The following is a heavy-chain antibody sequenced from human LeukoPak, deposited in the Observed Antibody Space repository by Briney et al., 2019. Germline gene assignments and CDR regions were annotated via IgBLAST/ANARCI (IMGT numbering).Heavy chain of an antibody. Sequence: PWGSLRLSCAASGFTVSRNYMSWVRQAPGMGLEWVSLISIGGSTYYADSVKGRFTISRDNSKNTLYLQMHSLRAEDTAVYYCAKDLPHYDILTGYYKGPGAFDIWGQGTMVTVSS. CDR2: ISIGGST. D-gene: IGHD3-9*01. J-gene: IGHJ3*02. CDR3: AKDLPHYDILTGYYKGPGAFDI. CDR1: GFTVSRNY. V-gene: IGHV3-66*01.